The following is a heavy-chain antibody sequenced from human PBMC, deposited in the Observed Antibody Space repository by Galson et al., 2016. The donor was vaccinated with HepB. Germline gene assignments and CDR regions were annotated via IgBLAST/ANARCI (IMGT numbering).Heavy chain of an antibody. Sequence: ETLSLTCAVYGGSFSTSYWGWVRQPPGKGLEWIGEINHSGSTNYNPSLKSRVTISVDRSKNQFSVRLTSVTAADTAVYYCARQLSNKYQRLSPYYFDYCGQGTLVTVSS. J-gene: IGHJ4*02. D-gene: IGHD3-16*02. CDR3: ARQLSNKYQRLSPYYFDY. CDR1: GGSFSTSY. V-gene: IGHV4-34*01. CDR2: INHSGST.